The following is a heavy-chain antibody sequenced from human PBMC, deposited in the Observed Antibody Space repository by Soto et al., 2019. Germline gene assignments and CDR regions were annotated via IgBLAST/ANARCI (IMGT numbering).Heavy chain of an antibody. J-gene: IGHJ5*02. Sequence: HPGGSLRLSCAASGFSFSNYAMHWVRQAPGKGLEWVALISYDGTNKDFADSVKGRFTISRDNSKNTLFLQMNSLRGEDTAVYYCAKAPGYTSSWFDPWGQGTLVTVSS. CDR3: AKAPGYTSSWFDP. V-gene: IGHV3-30*04. D-gene: IGHD5-18*01. CDR1: GFSFSNYA. CDR2: ISYDGTNK.